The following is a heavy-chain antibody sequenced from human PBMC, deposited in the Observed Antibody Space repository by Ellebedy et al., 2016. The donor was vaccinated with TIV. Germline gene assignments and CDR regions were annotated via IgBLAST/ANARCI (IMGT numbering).Heavy chain of an antibody. D-gene: IGHD6-13*01. V-gene: IGHV3-33*01. Sequence: PGGSLRLSCAASGFTFSSYGMHWVRQAPGKGLEWVAVIWYDGSNTYYADSVKGRFTISRDNSKNTLYLQMNSLRAEDTAVYYCARDGTGGVSYIQQQLVAAFDYWGQGTLVTVSS. CDR1: GFTFSSYG. CDR3: ARDGTGGVSYIQQQLVAAFDY. CDR2: IWYDGSNT. J-gene: IGHJ4*02.